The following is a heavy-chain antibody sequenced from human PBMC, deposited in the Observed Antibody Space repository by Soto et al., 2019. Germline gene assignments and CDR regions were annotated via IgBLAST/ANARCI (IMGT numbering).Heavy chain of an antibody. CDR3: AREGLQYNWFDP. CDR2: ISSSTSTI. Sequence: EVQLVESGGGLVQPGGSLRLSCAASGFTFSSYSMNWVRQAPGKGLEWVSYISSSTSTIFYADSVKGRFTISRDNAKNSLYLQMNSLRDEDTAVYYCAREGLQYNWFDPWGQGTLVTVSS. V-gene: IGHV3-48*02. J-gene: IGHJ5*02. D-gene: IGHD4-4*01. CDR1: GFTFSSYS.